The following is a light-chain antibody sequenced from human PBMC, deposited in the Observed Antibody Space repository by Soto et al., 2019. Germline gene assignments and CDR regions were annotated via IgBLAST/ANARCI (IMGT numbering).Light chain of an antibody. CDR1: RSNIGAGYD. J-gene: IGLJ2*01. V-gene: IGLV1-40*01. Sequence: QSVLTQPPSVSGAPGQRVTISCTGSRSNIGAGYDVHWYQQLPRAAPKLLMYANNNRPSGVPVRFSASKSGTSASPAITGLQADDEADYYCQTYDSGLNVVVFGGGTKLTVL. CDR3: QTYDSGLNVVV. CDR2: ANN.